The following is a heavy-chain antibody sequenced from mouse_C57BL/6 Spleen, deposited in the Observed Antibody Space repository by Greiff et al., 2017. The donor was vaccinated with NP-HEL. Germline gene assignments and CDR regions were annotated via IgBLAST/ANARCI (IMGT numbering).Heavy chain of an antibody. D-gene: IGHD1-1*01. CDR2: INPGSGGT. Sequence: VHLVESGAELVRPGTSVKVSCKASGYAFTNYLIEWVKQRPGQGLEWIGVINPGSGGTNYNEKFKGKATLTADKSSSTAYMQLSSLTSEDSAVYFCARNYYGSSYGAYWGQGTLVTVSA. CDR3: ARNYYGSSYGAY. J-gene: IGHJ3*01. CDR1: GYAFTNYL. V-gene: IGHV1-54*01.